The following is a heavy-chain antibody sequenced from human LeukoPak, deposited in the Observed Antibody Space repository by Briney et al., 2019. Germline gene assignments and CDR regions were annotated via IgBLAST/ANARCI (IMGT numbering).Heavy chain of an antibody. CDR2: IIPIFGTA. CDR1: GYTFTSYD. D-gene: IGHD3-3*01. J-gene: IGHJ6*02. Sequence: SVKVSCKASGYTFTSYDINWVRQATGQGLEWMGGIIPIFGTANYAQKFQGRVTITADESTSTAYMELSSLRSEDTAVYYCARDSSTYYDFWSGYLYGMDVWGQGTTVTVSS. CDR3: ARDSSTYYDFWSGYLYGMDV. V-gene: IGHV1-69*13.